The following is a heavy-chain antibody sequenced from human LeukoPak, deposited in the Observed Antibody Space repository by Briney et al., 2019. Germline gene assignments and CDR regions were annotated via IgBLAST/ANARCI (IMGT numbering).Heavy chain of an antibody. CDR2: IYTSGST. J-gene: IGHJ6*02. Sequence: SSETLSLTCTVSGGSISSYYWSWIRQPAGKGLEWIGRIYTSGSTNYNPSLKSRVTMSVDTSKNQFSLKLSSVTAADTAVYYCARHCSGYNPYYGMDVWGQGTTVTVSS. CDR1: GGSISSYY. CDR3: ARHCSGYNPYYGMDV. V-gene: IGHV4-4*07. D-gene: IGHD3-3*01.